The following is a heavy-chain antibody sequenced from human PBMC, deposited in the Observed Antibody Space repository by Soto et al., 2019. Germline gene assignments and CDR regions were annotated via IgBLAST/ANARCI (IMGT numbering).Heavy chain of an antibody. CDR2: ISSSGSEI. J-gene: IGHJ4*02. V-gene: IGHV3-48*02. D-gene: IGHD2-15*01. CDR3: ARDERRGYSAGWGPIFDY. Sequence: EVQLLESGGALVQSGGSLRLSCAASGFTFSNFNMNWVRQAPGQGLEWVSYISSSGSEIYYADSVKGRFSISRDNADKSLYLQMNSLRDEDTAVYYCARDERRGYSAGWGPIFDYWGQGTLVTVSS. CDR1: GFTFSNFN.